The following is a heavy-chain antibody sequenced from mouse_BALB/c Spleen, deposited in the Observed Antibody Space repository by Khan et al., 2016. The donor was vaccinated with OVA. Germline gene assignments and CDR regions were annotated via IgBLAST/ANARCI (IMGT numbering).Heavy chain of an antibody. Sequence: VQLQESGAELVRPGVSVKISCKGSGYTFTDYAMHWVKQSHAKSLEWIGVISTYYGDADYNQKFKGKATMTVDKSSSTAYMELARLTSEDSAIYSCARGSGNSRFAYWGQGTLVTVSA. CDR2: ISTYYGDA. V-gene: IGHV1S137*01. D-gene: IGHD1-3*01. CDR3: ARGSGNSRFAY. CDR1: GYTFTDYA. J-gene: IGHJ3*01.